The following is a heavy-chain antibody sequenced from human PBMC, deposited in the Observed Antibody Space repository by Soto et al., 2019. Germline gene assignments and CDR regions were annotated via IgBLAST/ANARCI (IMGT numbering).Heavy chain of an antibody. CDR2: IIPIFGTA. CDR1: GGTFSSYA. J-gene: IGHJ5*02. V-gene: IGHV1-69*13. Sequence: SVKVSCKASGGTFSSYAISWVRQAPGQGLEWMGGIIPIFGTANYAQKFQGRVTITADESTSTAYMELSSLRSEDTAVYYCARDGSGSYYNGYNWFDPWGQGTLVTVSS. D-gene: IGHD3-10*01. CDR3: ARDGSGSYYNGYNWFDP.